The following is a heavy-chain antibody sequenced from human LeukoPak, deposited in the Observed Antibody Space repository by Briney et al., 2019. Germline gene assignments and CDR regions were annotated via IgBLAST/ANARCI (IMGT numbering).Heavy chain of an antibody. V-gene: IGHV1-2*02. D-gene: IGHD6-19*01. CDR1: GYTFTSYG. CDR3: ARPLYSSGWYVG. Sequence: ASVKVSCKASGYTFTSYGISWVRQAPGQGLEWMGWINPNSGGTNYAQKFQGRVTMTRDTSISTAYMELSRLRSDDTAVYYCARPLYSSGWYVGWGQGTLVTVSS. CDR2: INPNSGGT. J-gene: IGHJ4*02.